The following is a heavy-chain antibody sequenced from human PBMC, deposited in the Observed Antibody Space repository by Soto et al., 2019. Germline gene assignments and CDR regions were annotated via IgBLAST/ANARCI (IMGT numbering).Heavy chain of an antibody. D-gene: IGHD2-21*02. CDR3: AKAIVVVTANDY. J-gene: IGHJ4*02. Sequence: EVQLLESGGGLVQPGGSLRLSCAASGFTFSSYAMSWVRQAPGKGLEWVSAISGSGGSTYYADSVKGWFTISRDNSKNTLYLQMNSLRAEDTAVYYCAKAIVVVTANDYWGQGTLVTVSS. V-gene: IGHV3-23*01. CDR1: GFTFSSYA. CDR2: ISGSGGST.